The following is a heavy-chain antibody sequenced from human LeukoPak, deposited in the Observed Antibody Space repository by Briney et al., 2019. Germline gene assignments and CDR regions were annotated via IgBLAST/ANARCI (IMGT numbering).Heavy chain of an antibody. CDR1: GFTLSGYW. CDR2: IKQEGSDK. V-gene: IGHV3-7*04. D-gene: IGHD3-16*01. Sequence: GGSLRLSCAASGFTLSGYWMSWVRQAPVKGLEWVANIKQEGSDKNYLDSVKGRFTVSRDNAKNTLYLQMDSLRAEDTAVYYCVRGGGSFDSWGQGTLVTVSS. J-gene: IGHJ4*02. CDR3: VRGGGSFDS.